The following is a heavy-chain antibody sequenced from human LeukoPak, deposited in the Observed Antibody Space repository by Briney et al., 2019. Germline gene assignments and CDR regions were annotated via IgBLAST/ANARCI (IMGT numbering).Heavy chain of an antibody. Sequence: VSVKVSCKASGYTFTGYYMHWVRQAPGQGLEWMGWINPNSGGTNYAQKFQGRVTMTRDTSISTAYMELSRLRSDDTAVYYCARQWDYYDSSGYLFDYWGQGTLVTVSS. V-gene: IGHV1-2*02. CDR3: ARQWDYYDSSGYLFDY. D-gene: IGHD3-22*01. CDR1: GYTFTGYY. CDR2: INPNSGGT. J-gene: IGHJ4*02.